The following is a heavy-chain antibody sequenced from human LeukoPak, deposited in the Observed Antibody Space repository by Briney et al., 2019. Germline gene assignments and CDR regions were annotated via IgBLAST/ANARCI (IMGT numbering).Heavy chain of an antibody. V-gene: IGHV1-18*01. D-gene: IGHD3-3*01. Sequence: ASVKVSCKASGYTFTSYGISWARQAPGQGLEWMGWISAYNGNTNYAQKLQGRVTMTTDTSTSTAYMELRSLRSDDTAVYYCARHDFWSGYYTNDYWGQGTLVTVSS. CDR2: ISAYNGNT. CDR1: GYTFTSYG. CDR3: ARHDFWSGYYTNDY. J-gene: IGHJ4*02.